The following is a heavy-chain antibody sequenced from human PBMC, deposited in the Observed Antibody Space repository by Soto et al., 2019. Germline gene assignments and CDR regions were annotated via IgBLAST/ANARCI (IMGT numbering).Heavy chain of an antibody. CDR1: GFTFSNYA. CDR3: AKGGDCGGGSCYTGTFYYFDV. CDR2: ISGSGGHT. J-gene: IGHJ2*01. V-gene: IGHV3-23*01. D-gene: IGHD2-15*01. Sequence: LRLSCAASGFTFSNYAMNWFRQAPGKGLQWVSTISGSGGHTYFADSVKGRFTISRDNSKNTVSLEMNNLRAEDTALYFCAKGGDCGGGSCYTGTFYYFDVWGRGTLVTVSS.